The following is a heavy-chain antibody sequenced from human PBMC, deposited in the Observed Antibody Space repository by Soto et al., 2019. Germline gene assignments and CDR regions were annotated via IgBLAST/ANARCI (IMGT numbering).Heavy chain of an antibody. CDR2: IYYSGST. D-gene: IGHD4-17*01. CDR1: GGSMISYY. J-gene: IGHJ4*02. CDR3: ARRYGDCFDY. Sequence: ASETLSLTCTVSGGSMISYYWSWIRQPPGKGLEWIGYIYYSGSTNYNPSLKSRVTISVDTSKNQFSLKLSSVTAADTAVYYCARRYGDCFDYWGQGILVTV. V-gene: IGHV4-59*08.